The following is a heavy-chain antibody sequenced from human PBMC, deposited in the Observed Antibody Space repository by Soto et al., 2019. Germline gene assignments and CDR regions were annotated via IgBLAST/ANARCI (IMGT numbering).Heavy chain of an antibody. Sequence: QVQLVESGGGVVQPGRSLRLSCAASGFTFSSYGMHWVRQAPGKGLEWVAVISYDGSNKYYADSVKGRFTISRDNSKNTLYLQMNSLRAEDTAVYYCAKDRAVVVVAATSLDFDYWGQGTLVTVSS. V-gene: IGHV3-30*18. CDR3: AKDRAVVVVAATSLDFDY. CDR1: GFTFSSYG. D-gene: IGHD2-15*01. CDR2: ISYDGSNK. J-gene: IGHJ4*02.